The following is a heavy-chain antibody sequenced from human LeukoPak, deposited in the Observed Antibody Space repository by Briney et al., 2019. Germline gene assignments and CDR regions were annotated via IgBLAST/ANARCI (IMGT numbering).Heavy chain of an antibody. D-gene: IGHD5-18*01. CDR1: GYTFTNYY. Sequence: ASVKVSCKASGYTFTNYYMHWVRQAPGQGLEWMGIINPSGGSTSYAQRFQGRVAMTRDKSTSTVYMELSSLRFEDTAVYYCAKGGYSSGRYFYYYMDVWGEGTTVTVSS. CDR2: INPSGGST. J-gene: IGHJ6*03. CDR3: AKGGYSSGRYFYYYMDV. V-gene: IGHV1-46*01.